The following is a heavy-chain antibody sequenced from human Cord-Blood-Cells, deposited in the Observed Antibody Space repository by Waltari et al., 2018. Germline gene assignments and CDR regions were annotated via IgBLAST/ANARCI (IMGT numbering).Heavy chain of an antibody. CDR1: GYTFTGYY. Sequence: QVQLVQSGAEVKKPGASVKVSCKASGYTFTGYYMPWVRQAPGHGLEWMGWINPNSGGTNYAQKFQGRVTMTRDTSISTAYMELSRLRSDDTAVYYCARFFTGCSSTSCYYNAFDIWGQGTMVTVSS. CDR3: ARFFTGCSSTSCYYNAFDI. V-gene: IGHV1-2*02. CDR2: INPNSGGT. D-gene: IGHD2-2*01. J-gene: IGHJ3*02.